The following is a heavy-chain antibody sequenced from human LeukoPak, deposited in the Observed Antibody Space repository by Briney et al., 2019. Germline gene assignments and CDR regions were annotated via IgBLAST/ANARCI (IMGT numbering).Heavy chain of an antibody. V-gene: IGHV3-7*03. J-gene: IGHJ4*02. CDR2: IKQDGSEK. CDR3: ARGRDYYDFWSGSF. CDR1: GFTFSSYW. D-gene: IGHD3-3*01. Sequence: HPGGSLRLSCAASGFTFSSYWMSWVRQAPGKGLEWVANIKQDGSEKYYVDSVKGRFTISRDNAKNSLYLQMNSLRAEDTAVYYCARGRDYYDFWSGSFWGQGTLVTVSS.